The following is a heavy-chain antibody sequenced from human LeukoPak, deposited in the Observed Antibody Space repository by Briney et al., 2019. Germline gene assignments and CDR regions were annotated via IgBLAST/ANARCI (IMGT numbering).Heavy chain of an antibody. CDR2: IYHSEST. CDR3: ARQAGGTSGPFDY. Sequence: SETLSLTRTVSGGSISSSYCSWIRQPPGKGLEWIGYIYHSESTNYNPSLKSRVTISVDTSKNQFSLKLSSVTAADTAVYYCARQAGGTSGPFDYWGQGTLVTVSS. V-gene: IGHV4-59*08. CDR1: GGSISSSY. D-gene: IGHD4-23*01. J-gene: IGHJ4*02.